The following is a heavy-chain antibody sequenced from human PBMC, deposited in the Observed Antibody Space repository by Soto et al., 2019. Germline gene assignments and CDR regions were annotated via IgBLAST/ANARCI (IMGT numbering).Heavy chain of an antibody. CDR3: ARSDGRY. V-gene: IGHV4-59*01. CDR1: GGSISSYY. CDR2: IYYSGST. Sequence: SETLSLTSTVSGGSISSYYWSWIRQPPGKGLEWIGYIYYSGSTSYNPSLKSRVTISVDTSKNQFSLKLSSVTAADTAVYYCARSDGRYWGQGTLVTVSS. J-gene: IGHJ4*02.